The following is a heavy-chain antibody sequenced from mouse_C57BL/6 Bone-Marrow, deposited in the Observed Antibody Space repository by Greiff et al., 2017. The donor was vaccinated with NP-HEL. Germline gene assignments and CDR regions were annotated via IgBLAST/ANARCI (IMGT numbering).Heavy chain of an antibody. Sequence: EVQVVESGGGLVQPGGSMKLSCVASGFTFSNYWMNWVRQSPEKGLEWVAQIRLKSDNYATHYAESVKGRFTISRDDSKSSVYLQMNNLRAEETGIYYCTNCSSLDWYFDVWGTGTTVTVSS. J-gene: IGHJ1*03. D-gene: IGHD1-1*01. CDR2: IRLKSDNYAT. CDR1: GFTFSNYW. CDR3: TNCSSLDWYFDV. V-gene: IGHV6-3*01.